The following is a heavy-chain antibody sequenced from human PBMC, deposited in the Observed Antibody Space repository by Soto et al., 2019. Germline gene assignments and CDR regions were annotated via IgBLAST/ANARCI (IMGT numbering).Heavy chain of an antibody. CDR1: GFTFSSYG. V-gene: IGHV3-30*18. CDR2: ISYDGSNK. Sequence: AGGSLRLSCAASGFTFSSYGMHWVRQAPGKGLEWVAVISYDGSNKYYADSVKGRFTISRDNSKNTLYLQMNGLRAEDTAVYYCAKAVSPAYYDILTGYYHAFDIWGQGTMVTV. CDR3: AKAVSPAYYDILTGYYHAFDI. D-gene: IGHD3-9*01. J-gene: IGHJ3*02.